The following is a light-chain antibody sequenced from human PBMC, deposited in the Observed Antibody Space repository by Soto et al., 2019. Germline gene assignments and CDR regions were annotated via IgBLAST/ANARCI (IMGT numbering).Light chain of an antibody. V-gene: IGKV3-20*01. J-gene: IGKJ1*01. Sequence: EIVLTQSPGTLSLSPGERATLSCRASESVDSNYLAWYQQKSGQAPRLLISGASSRATGIPDRFSGSGSGTDFPLTISRLEPEDFAVYYCQQYAYSPGTFGQGTKVEIK. CDR2: GAS. CDR3: QQYAYSPGT. CDR1: ESVDSNY.